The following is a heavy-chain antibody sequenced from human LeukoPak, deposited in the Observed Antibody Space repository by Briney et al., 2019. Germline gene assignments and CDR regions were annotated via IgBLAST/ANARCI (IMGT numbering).Heavy chain of an antibody. D-gene: IGHD6-19*01. Sequence: SETLSLTCTVSGGSTSSYYWSWIRQPAGKGLEWIGRISTSKNTNYNPSLKSRVTISVDTSKNQFSLKLSSVTAADTAVYYCARIQLLAYYYYGMDVWGQGTTVTVSS. V-gene: IGHV4-4*07. J-gene: IGHJ6*02. CDR2: ISTSKNT. CDR3: ARIQLLAYYYYGMDV. CDR1: GGSTSSYY.